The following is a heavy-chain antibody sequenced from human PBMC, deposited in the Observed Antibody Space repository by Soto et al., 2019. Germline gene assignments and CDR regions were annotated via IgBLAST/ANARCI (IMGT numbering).Heavy chain of an antibody. CDR1: GDSMNTNY. Sequence: SETLSLTCSVSGDSMNTNYWNWIRQPPNKRPEWIGYIHYTGSTDRNPSLKGRVTISIDTSKNQFSLTLTSVTAADTARYYCARGKSVSGSFYFDYWGQGELVTVSS. D-gene: IGHD6-19*01. J-gene: IGHJ4*02. CDR3: ARGKSVSGSFYFDY. V-gene: IGHV4-59*01. CDR2: IHYTGST.